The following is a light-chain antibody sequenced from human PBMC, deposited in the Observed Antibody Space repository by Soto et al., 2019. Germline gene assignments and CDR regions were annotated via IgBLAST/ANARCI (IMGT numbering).Light chain of an antibody. CDR1: QSISNH. CDR3: QQSYSTPPT. V-gene: IGKV1-39*01. CDR2: AAS. Sequence: DIQMTQSPSSLSASVEARVIITCRARQSISNHLNWYQQKPGKAPKLLIFAASSLQSGVPSRFSGSRSGPDFTLTISSLQPEDFATYYCQQSYSTPPTFGQGTKVDIK. J-gene: IGKJ1*01.